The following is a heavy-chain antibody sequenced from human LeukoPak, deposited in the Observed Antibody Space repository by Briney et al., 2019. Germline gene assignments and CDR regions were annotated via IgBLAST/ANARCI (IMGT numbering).Heavy chain of an antibody. CDR1: GFTLSYNW. CDR2: IKEDGSEK. CDR3: ARLSTGWYGHFDF. Sequence: GGSLRLSCAASGFTLSYNWMSWVRRAPGRGLEWVASIKEDGSEKYYVDSVKGRFTISRDNAKNSLYLQMNSLRAEDTAVYYCARLSTGWYGHFDFWGQGTLVTVSS. D-gene: IGHD6-13*01. V-gene: IGHV3-7*03. J-gene: IGHJ4*02.